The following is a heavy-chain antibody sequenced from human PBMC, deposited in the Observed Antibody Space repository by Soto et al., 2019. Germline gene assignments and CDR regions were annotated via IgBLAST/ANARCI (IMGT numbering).Heavy chain of an antibody. CDR2: ISFYNGNT. CDR3: ARDRAAVACPSGWFDP. CDR1: GYTFTSYD. V-gene: IGHV1-18*01. Sequence: ASVKVSCKASGYTFTSYDINWVRQATGHGLEWMGWISFYNGNTSYVQNLQGRVTMTTDTSMSTAYMELMSLRSDDTAVFYCARDRAAVACPSGWFDPWGQGTLVTVSS. J-gene: IGHJ5*02. D-gene: IGHD6-19*01.